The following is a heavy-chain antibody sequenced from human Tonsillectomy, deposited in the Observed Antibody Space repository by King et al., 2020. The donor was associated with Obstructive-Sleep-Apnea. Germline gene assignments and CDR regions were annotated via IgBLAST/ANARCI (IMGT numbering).Heavy chain of an antibody. CDR3: ARDQNYYDSSAYYDAFDL. V-gene: IGHV3-7*01. D-gene: IGHD3-22*01. CDR1: GFTFNSYW. Sequence: VQLVESGGGLVQPGGSLRLSCAASGFTFNSYWMGWVRQAPGKGLEWVANIKRDGSEKNCVDSVKGRFTISRDNAKNSLYLQMNSLRAEDTAVYYCARDQNYYDSSAYYDAFDLWGQGTMVTVSS. J-gene: IGHJ3*01. CDR2: IKRDGSEK.